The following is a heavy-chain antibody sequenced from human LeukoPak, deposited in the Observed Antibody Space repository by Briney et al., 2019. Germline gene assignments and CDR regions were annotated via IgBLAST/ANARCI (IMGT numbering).Heavy chain of an antibody. CDR2: INPNSGGT. V-gene: IGHV1-2*02. J-gene: IGHJ4*02. CDR3: ARGSSSGWYYFDY. D-gene: IGHD6-19*01. CDR1: GYTFTGYY. Sequence: ASVKVSCKASGYTFTGYYMHWVRQAPGQGLEWMGWINPNSGGTNYAQKFQGRVTMTRDTSISTAYMELSRLRSDDTAVYYCARGSSSGWYYFDYWGQGTPVTVSS.